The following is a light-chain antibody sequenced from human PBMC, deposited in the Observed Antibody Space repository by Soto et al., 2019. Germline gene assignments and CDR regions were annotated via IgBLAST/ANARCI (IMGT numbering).Light chain of an antibody. J-gene: IGKJ2*01. V-gene: IGKV1-39*01. Sequence: DIQMTQSPSSLSASVGDRVTITCRASPSISSYLNWYQQKPGKAPKLLSYAASSLQSGVPSRFSGSGSGTDFTLTISSLQPEDFATYYCQQSYSTLYTFGQGTKLEIK. CDR2: AAS. CDR3: QQSYSTLYT. CDR1: PSISSY.